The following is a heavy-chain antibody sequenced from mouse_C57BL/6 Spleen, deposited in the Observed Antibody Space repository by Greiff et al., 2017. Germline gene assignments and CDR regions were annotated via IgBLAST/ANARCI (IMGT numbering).Heavy chain of an antibody. D-gene: IGHD1-1*01. Sequence: EVQLQQSGPELVKPGASVKISCKASGYTFTDYYMNWVKQSHGKSLEWIGDINPNNGGTSYNQKFKGKATVTVDKSSSTAYMELRSLTSEDSAVYYCARLDIYYGSSYWYFDVWGTGTTVTVSS. V-gene: IGHV1-26*01. CDR3: ARLDIYYGSSYWYFDV. J-gene: IGHJ1*03. CDR1: GYTFTDYY. CDR2: INPNNGGT.